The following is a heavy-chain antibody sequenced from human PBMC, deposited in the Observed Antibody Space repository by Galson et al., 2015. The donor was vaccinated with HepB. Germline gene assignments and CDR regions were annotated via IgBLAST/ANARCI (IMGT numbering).Heavy chain of an antibody. V-gene: IGHV3-74*01. CDR1: GFTFSSYW. CDR2: INSDGSST. Sequence: SLRLSCAASGFTFSSYWMHWVRQAPGKGLVWVSRINSDGSSTSYADSVKGRFTISRDNAKNTLYLQMNSLRAEDTAVYYCARWNDAYCGGDCDLYYYYGMDAWGQGTTVTVSS. CDR3: ARWNDAYCGGDCDLYYYYGMDA. D-gene: IGHD2-21*01. J-gene: IGHJ6*02.